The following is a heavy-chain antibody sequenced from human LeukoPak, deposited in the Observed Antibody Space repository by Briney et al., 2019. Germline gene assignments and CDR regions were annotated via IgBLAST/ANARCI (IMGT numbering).Heavy chain of an antibody. Sequence: SETLSLTCTVSGGSISSGGYYWSWIRQPAGKGLEYIGRIYSTGSTNYNPSLRSQVTISVDTSKNHFSLKLSSVTAADTAVYYCARDQTYSGSGIYTYFDYWGQGILVTVSS. D-gene: IGHD3-10*01. CDR3: ARDQTYSGSGIYTYFDY. CDR2: IYSTGST. CDR1: GGSISSGGYY. J-gene: IGHJ4*02. V-gene: IGHV4-61*02.